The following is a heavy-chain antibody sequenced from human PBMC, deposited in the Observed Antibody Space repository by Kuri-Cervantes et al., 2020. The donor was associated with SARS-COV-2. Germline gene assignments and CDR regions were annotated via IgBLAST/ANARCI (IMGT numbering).Heavy chain of an antibody. CDR1: GYSFTSYW. D-gene: IGHD4-17*01. J-gene: IGHJ4*02. V-gene: IGHV5-51*01. CDR2: IYPGDSDT. Sequence: KVSCKGSGYSFTSYWIGWVRQMPGKGLEWMGIIYPGDSDTRYSPSFQGQVTISADKSISTAYLQWSSLKASDNAMYYCARLGEDYGDYDFYYWGQGTLVTVSS. CDR3: ARLGEDYGDYDFYY.